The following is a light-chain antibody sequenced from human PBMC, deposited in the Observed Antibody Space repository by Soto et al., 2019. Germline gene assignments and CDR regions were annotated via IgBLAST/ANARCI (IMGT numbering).Light chain of an antibody. CDR2: AAS. V-gene: IGKV1-39*01. CDR3: HQTFANPWT. CDR1: QSIAIY. Sequence: DIQMTQSPSSLSASVGYSVTITCRASQSIAIYVNWYQQKAGKAPKFLIYAASSLQSGVPSRFSGSGYGTDFALTISSLQPEDIATYYCHQTFANPWTFAQGTKVDI. J-gene: IGKJ1*01.